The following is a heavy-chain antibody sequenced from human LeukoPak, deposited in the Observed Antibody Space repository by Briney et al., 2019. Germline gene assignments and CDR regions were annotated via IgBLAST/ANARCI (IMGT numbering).Heavy chain of an antibody. CDR3: ARDGGYSNIPYYYYGMDV. CDR2: IYYSGST. D-gene: IGHD4-11*01. V-gene: IGHV4-59*01. Sequence: SETLSLTCTVSGGSISSYYWSWIRQPPGKGLEWIGYIYYSGSTNYNPSLKSRVTISVDTSKNQFSLKLSSVTAADTAVYYCARDGGYSNIPYYYYGMDVWGQGTTVTVSS. CDR1: GGSISSYY. J-gene: IGHJ6*02.